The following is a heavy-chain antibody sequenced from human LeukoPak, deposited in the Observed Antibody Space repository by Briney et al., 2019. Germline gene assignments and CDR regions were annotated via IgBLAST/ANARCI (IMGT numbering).Heavy chain of an antibody. J-gene: IGHJ6*02. V-gene: IGHV4-59*01. Sequence: SQALSLTCTVSGGSISGDYWSWIRQPPGKGLEYIGYIYYSGTGSTNYNPSLKSRVPISVDTSKNQFSLRLCSVTPADTAVYYCARLAARRGYYYYGMDVWGQGTTVTVSS. D-gene: IGHD3-10*01. CDR2: IYYSGTGST. CDR3: ARLAARRGYYYYGMDV. CDR1: GGSISGDY.